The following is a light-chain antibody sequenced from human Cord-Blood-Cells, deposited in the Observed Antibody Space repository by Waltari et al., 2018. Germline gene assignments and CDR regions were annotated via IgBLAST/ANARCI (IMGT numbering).Light chain of an antibody. CDR3: QQYYSTPYT. Sequence: DIVMTQSPDSLAVSLGERATINCKSSQSVLYSSNNKNYLACYQQKPRQPPKLLIYWASTRESGVPDRFSGSGSGTDFTLTISSLQAEDVAVYYCQQYYSTPYTFGQGTKLEIK. J-gene: IGKJ2*01. CDR2: WAS. CDR1: QSVLYSSNNKNY. V-gene: IGKV4-1*01.